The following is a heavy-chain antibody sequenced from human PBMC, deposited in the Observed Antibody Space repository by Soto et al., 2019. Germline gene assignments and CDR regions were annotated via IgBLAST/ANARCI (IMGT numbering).Heavy chain of an antibody. CDR2: IRSKANSYAT. J-gene: IGHJ6*03. V-gene: IGHV3-73*01. CDR1: GFTFSGSA. D-gene: IGHD3-10*01. Sequence: EVQLVESGGGLVQPGGSLKLSCAASGFTFSGSAMHWVRQASGKGLEWVGRIRSKANSYATAYAASVKGRFTISRDDLKNTAYLQMNSLKTEDTAVYYCTRSRAKVEGSGTKANYYYYMDVWGKGTTVTVSS. CDR3: TRSRAKVEGSGTKANYYYYMDV.